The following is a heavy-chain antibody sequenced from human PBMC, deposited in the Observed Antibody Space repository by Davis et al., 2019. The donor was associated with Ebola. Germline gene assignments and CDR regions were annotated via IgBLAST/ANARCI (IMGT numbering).Heavy chain of an antibody. J-gene: IGHJ4*02. CDR1: GFTFSSYS. CDR3: ARDDYGDSNFDY. Sequence: GESLKISCAASGFTFSSYSMNWVRQAPGKGLEWISYISSSGSSIYYADSVKGRFTISRDNAKNSLDLQMNSLRAEDTAVYYCARDDYGDSNFDYWGQGTLVTVSS. V-gene: IGHV3-48*04. CDR2: ISSSGSSI. D-gene: IGHD4-17*01.